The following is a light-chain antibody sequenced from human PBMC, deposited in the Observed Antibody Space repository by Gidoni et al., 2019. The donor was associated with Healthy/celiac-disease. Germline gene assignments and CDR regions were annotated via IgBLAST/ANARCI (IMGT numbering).Light chain of an antibody. CDR1: KLGDKY. CDR3: KAWDNSAGNV. Sequence: SYQLTHPPSVSVSPGQTASITCSGDKLGDKYACWYQQKPGQSPVLVIYQDSKRPSGIPERFSGSNSGNTATLTISGTQAMDEADYYCKAWDNSAGNVFGTGTKVTVL. V-gene: IGLV3-1*01. CDR2: QDS. J-gene: IGLJ1*01.